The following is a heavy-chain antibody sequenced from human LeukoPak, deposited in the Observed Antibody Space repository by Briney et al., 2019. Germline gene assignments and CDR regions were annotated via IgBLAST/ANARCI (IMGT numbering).Heavy chain of an antibody. CDR1: GGSISSGGYS. J-gene: IGHJ3*02. V-gene: IGHV4-30-2*01. CDR2: IYHSGST. CDR3: ARLLGGAFDI. Sequence: SQTLSLTCAVSGGSISSGGYSWSWLRQPPGKGLEWIGYIYHSGSTYYNPALKSRVTISVDRSKNQFSLKLSSVTAADTAVYYCARLLGGAFDIWGQGTMVTVSS. D-gene: IGHD3-16*01.